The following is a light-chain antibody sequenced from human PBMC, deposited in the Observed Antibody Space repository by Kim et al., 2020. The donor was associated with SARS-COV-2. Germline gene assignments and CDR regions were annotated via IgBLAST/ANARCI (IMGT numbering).Light chain of an antibody. Sequence: GYLAWYQQKPGQAPRLLIYGASNRATGVPDRFSGSGSGTDFTLIISRLEPVDFAVYYCQQYGGSPWTFGQGTKVDIK. CDR2: GAS. J-gene: IGKJ1*01. CDR3: QQYGGSPWT. CDR1: GY. V-gene: IGKV3-20*01.